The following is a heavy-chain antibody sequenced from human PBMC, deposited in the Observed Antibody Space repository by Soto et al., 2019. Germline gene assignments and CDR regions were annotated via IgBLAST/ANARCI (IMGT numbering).Heavy chain of an antibody. CDR1: GGSISSGGYY. Sequence: QVQLQESGPGLVKPSQTLSLTCTVSGGSISSGGYYWSWIRQHPGKGLEWIGYIYYSGSTYYNPSPKSRVXXXVXPSKNRFSLTLSSVTAADTAVYYCARGGRRSPGMDVWGQGTTVTVSS. CDR3: ARGGRRSPGMDV. J-gene: IGHJ6*02. CDR2: IYYSGST. V-gene: IGHV4-31*03.